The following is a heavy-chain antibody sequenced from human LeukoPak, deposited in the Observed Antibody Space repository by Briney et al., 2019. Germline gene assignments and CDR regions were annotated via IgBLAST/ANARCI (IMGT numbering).Heavy chain of an antibody. CDR1: GFTFSSYG. CDR3: TRLGDNS. CDR2: ISYDGSNK. V-gene: IGHV3-30*03. Sequence: GRSLRLSCAASGFTFSSYGMHWVRQAPGKGLEWVAVISYDGSNKYYADSVKGRFTISRDNSKNTLYLQMNSLKTEDTAVYYCTRLGDNSWGQGTLVTVSS. J-gene: IGHJ4*02. D-gene: IGHD2-21*01.